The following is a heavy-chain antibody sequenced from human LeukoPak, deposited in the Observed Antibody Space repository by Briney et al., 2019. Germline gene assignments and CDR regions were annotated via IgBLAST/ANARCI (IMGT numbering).Heavy chain of an antibody. J-gene: IGHJ3*02. CDR3: AREPGIAAAGHAFDI. CDR1: GFTFSNHK. CDR2: ISSSSSPI. Sequence: PGGSLRLSCAASGFTFSNHKMNWVRQAPGKGLEWVSFISSSSSPIYYADSVKGRFTISRDDAQNSLFLQMNSLRAEDTAVYYCAREPGIAAAGHAFDIWGQGTMVTVSS. D-gene: IGHD6-13*01. V-gene: IGHV3-48*04.